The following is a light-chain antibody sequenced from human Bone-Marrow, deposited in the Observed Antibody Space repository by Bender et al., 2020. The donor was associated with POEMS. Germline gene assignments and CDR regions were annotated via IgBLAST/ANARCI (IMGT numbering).Light chain of an antibody. CDR2: EVD. J-gene: IGLJ2*01. CDR3: SSYTSTSSLVV. Sequence: QSALTQPASVSGSPGQSITISCTGTSSDVGGYNYVSWYQQLPGKAPKLILSEVDKRPSGVSNRFSGSKSGNTASLTISGLQAEDEADYYCSSYTSTSSLVVLGGGTKLTVL. V-gene: IGLV2-14*01. CDR1: SSDVGGYNY.